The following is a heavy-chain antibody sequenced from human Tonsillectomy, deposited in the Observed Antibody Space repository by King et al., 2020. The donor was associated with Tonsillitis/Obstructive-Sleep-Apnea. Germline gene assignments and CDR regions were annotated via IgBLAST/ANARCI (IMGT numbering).Heavy chain of an antibody. CDR2: ISGGDGTT. CDR3: AKKSPAQQPFDY. V-gene: IGHV3-23*04. Sequence: VQLVESGGGLVQPGGSLRLSCAASGFTFTNYAMGWVRQAPGKGLEWVSSISGGDGTTFYADSVKGRFTISRDNSKNTLYVQMNSLRAEDTAVYYCAKKSPAQQPFDYWGQGTLVTVSS. CDR1: GFTFTNYA. D-gene: IGHD6-13*01. J-gene: IGHJ4*02.